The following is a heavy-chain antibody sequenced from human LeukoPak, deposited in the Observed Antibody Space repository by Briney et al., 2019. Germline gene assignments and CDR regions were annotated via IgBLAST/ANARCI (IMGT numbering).Heavy chain of an antibody. D-gene: IGHD3-22*01. V-gene: IGHV3-23*01. CDR1: GFTFSSNG. J-gene: IGHJ4*02. CDR3: AKTNGYYDL. CDR2: ISGSGDKT. Sequence: GGSLRLSCAASGFTFSSNGMSWVRKAPGKGLEWVSSISGSGDKTYYADSVKGLFTISRDNSKSTMYLQMNSLRAEDTAVYHCAKTNGYYDLWGQGTLVIVSS.